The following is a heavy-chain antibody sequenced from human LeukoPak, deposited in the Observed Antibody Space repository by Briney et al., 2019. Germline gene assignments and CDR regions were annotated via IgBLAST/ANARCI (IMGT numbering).Heavy chain of an antibody. CDR3: ARDSGTWFYLQD. CDR1: GFSFGSYG. D-gene: IGHD2/OR15-2a*01. V-gene: IGHV3-30*02. CDR2: IRYGGSHQ. Sequence: PGGSLRLSCAASGFSFGSYGMHWVRQAPGKGLEWVAFIRYGGSHQIYADSVRGPFTISRDHHKNTLYLQMSSLRGEDTAVYFCARDSGTWFYLQDWGQGTLVTVSS. J-gene: IGHJ1*01.